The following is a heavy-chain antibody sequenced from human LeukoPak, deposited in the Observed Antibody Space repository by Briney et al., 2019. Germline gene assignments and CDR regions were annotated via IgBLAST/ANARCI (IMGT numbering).Heavy chain of an antibody. CDR1: GYTFTGYY. CDR2: INPNSGGT. D-gene: IGHD2-15*01. V-gene: IGHV1-2*02. CDR3: ARVEVVVAAAYYCDS. J-gene: IGHJ4*02. Sequence: GASVKVSCKASGYTFTGYYMHWVRQAPGQGLEWMGWINPNSGGTNYAQKFQGRVTMTRDTSISTAYMELSRLRSDDTAVYYCARVEVVVAAAYYCDSWGQGTLVTVSS.